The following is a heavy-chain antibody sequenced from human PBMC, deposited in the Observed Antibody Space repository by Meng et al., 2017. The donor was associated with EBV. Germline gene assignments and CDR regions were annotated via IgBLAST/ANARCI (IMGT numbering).Heavy chain of an antibody. D-gene: IGHD6-6*01. CDR3: AHIIAARPFDY. V-gene: IGHV2-5*02. J-gene: IGHJ4*02. Sequence: TLKGSVPPLVKPTQPLTPTCTFSGFSLSTRGVGVGWIRQPPGKALEWLALIYWDDDKRYSPSLKSRLTITKDTSKNQVVLTMTNMDPVDAATYYCAHIIAARPFDYWGQGTLVTVSS. CDR2: IYWDDDK. CDR1: GFSLSTRGVG.